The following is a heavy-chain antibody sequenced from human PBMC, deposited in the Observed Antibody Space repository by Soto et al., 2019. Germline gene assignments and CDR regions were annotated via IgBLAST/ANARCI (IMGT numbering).Heavy chain of an antibody. Sequence: PSETLSLTCTVSGGSISSYYWSWIRQPPGKGLEWIGYIYYSGSTNYNPSLKSRVTISVDTSKNQFSLKLSSVTAADTAVYYCARGGLRYFDWLGLDYWGQGTLVTVSS. V-gene: IGHV4-59*01. D-gene: IGHD3-9*01. CDR1: GGSISSYY. CDR3: ARGGLRYFDWLGLDY. J-gene: IGHJ4*02. CDR2: IYYSGST.